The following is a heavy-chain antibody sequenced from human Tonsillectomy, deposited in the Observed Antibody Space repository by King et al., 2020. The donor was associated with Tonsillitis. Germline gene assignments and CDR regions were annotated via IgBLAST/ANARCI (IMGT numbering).Heavy chain of an antibody. Sequence: VQLQQWGAGLLKPSETLSLTCAVYGGSFSVYYWNWIRQAPGKGLEWIGEIIHGGSTNYNPSLKSRVTMSVDTSSSQFSLSLSSVTAADSAVYFCATATYGGSAFAFWGQGTLVTVSS. V-gene: IGHV4-34*12. J-gene: IGHJ4*02. CDR2: IIHGGST. D-gene: IGHD4-23*01. CDR1: GGSFSVYY. CDR3: ATATYGGSAFAF.